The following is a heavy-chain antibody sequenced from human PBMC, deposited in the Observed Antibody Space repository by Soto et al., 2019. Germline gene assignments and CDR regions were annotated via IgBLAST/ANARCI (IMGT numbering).Heavy chain of an antibody. Sequence: XSVKVSSKAPGYTFTRYNMHSVRQALRQRPEWMGWINAGNGNTRYSQNFQGRVTFTRATSGNTAYMALNSILSEDTPVYYCARPKHYDHCLDSWGQGTLVTVSS. CDR1: GYTFTRYN. CDR3: ARPKHYDHCLDS. J-gene: IGHJ4*02. D-gene: IGHD3-22*01. CDR2: INAGNGNT. V-gene: IGHV1-3*01.